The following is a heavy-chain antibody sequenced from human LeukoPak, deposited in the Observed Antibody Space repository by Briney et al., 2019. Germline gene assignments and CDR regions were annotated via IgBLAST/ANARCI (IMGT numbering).Heavy chain of an antibody. CDR3: ARRQGTTLSFDY. CDR1: GYTFNTYG. D-gene: IGHD1-1*01. CDR2: INAYNGNT. Sequence: RASVKVSCKASGYTFNTYGFSWVRQAPGQGLEWMGWINAYNGNTNYAQKLQGRVTMTTETSTSTAYMEVRSLRSDDTAVYYCARRQGTTLSFDYWGQGTLVTVSS. J-gene: IGHJ4*02. V-gene: IGHV1-18*01.